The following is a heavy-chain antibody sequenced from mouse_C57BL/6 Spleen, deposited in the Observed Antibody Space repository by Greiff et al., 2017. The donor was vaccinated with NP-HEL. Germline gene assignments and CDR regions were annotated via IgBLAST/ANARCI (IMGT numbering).Heavy chain of an antibody. Sequence: EVHLVESGGGLVKPGGSLKLSCAASGFTFSSYAMSWVRQTPEKRLEWVATISDGGSYTYYPDNVKGRFTISRDNAKNNLYLQMSHLKSEDTAMYYCARRGTTVVNWYFDVWGTGTTVTVSS. CDR1: GFTFSSYA. CDR3: ARRGTTVVNWYFDV. D-gene: IGHD1-1*01. V-gene: IGHV5-4*01. CDR2: ISDGGSYT. J-gene: IGHJ1*03.